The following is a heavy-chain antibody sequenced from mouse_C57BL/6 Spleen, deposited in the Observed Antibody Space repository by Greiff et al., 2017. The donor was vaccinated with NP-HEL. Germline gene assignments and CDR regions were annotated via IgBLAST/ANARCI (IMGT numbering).Heavy chain of an antibody. CDR3: AREDYYGSSPFAY. J-gene: IGHJ3*01. Sequence: EVMLVESVAELVRPGASVKLSCTASGFNIKNTYMHWVKQRPEQGLEWIGRIDPANGNTKYAPKFQGKATITADTSSNTAYLQLSSLTSEDTAIYYCAREDYYGSSPFAYWGQGTLVTVSA. CDR1: GFNIKNTY. D-gene: IGHD1-1*01. V-gene: IGHV14-3*01. CDR2: IDPANGNT.